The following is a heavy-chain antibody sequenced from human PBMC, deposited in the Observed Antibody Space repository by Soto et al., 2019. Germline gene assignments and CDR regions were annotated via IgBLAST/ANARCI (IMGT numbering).Heavy chain of an antibody. J-gene: IGHJ4*02. CDR2: IFSGDNT. V-gene: IGHV3-53*01. CDR3: ATGLTLPGRPSFDT. Sequence: EVQLVESGGGLIQPGGSLTLSCAASGFTVSGNSITWVRQPPGKGLEWVSVIFSGDNTYYSDSVKGRFTISRDNSKNTVYLQMNRLRGDDTAVYFCATGLTLPGRPSFDTWGQGTLLTVSS. CDR1: GFTVSGNS. D-gene: IGHD2-21*02.